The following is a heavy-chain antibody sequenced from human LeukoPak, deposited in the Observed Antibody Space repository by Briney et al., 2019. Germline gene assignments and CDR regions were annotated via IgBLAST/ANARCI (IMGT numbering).Heavy chain of an antibody. D-gene: IGHD6-13*01. J-gene: IGHJ6*03. CDR2: IYHRGST. Sequence: PSETLSLTCAVSGYSISSGYYLGWIRQPPGKGLEWSGNIYHRGSTYYDPSLKSRVTISVDTSKNPFSLKLSSVPAADTAVYYCARSRSRAGYMDVWGKGTTVTVSS. V-gene: IGHV4-38-2*01. CDR1: GYSISSGYY. CDR3: ARSRSRAGYMDV.